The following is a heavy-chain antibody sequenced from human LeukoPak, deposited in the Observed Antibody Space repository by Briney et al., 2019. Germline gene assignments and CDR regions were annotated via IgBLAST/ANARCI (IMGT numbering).Heavy chain of an antibody. J-gene: IGHJ3*02. CDR2: INPNSGGT. D-gene: IGHD2-2*02. CDR3: ASPAAIPDDAFDI. V-gene: IGHV1-2*02. Sequence: GGSLRLSCAASGFTFSSYGMHWVRQAPGQGLEWMGWINPNSGGTNYAQKFQGRVTMTRDTSISTAYMELSRLRSDDTAVYYCASPAAIPDDAFDIWGQGTMVTVSS. CDR1: GFTFSSYG.